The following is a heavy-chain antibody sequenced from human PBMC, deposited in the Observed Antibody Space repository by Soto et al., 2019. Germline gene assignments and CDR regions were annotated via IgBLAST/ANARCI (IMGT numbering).Heavy chain of an antibody. V-gene: IGHV5-51*01. J-gene: IGHJ4*02. D-gene: IGHD6-19*01. CDR1: GYGFRTAW. CDR2: IYPGDSDA. Sequence: PGAALKISCKGSGYGFRTAWLVWVCQMPGKGRVWVAIIYPGDSDARYSPSFQGLVTMSADKYISTAYLQWNSLQASDTAMYYCPTSTGWYYFDFSGQGAQVT. CDR3: PTSTGWYYFDF.